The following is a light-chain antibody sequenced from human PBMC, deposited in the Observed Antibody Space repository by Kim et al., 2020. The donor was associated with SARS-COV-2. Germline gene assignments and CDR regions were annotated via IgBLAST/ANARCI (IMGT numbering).Light chain of an antibody. V-gene: IGKV1-9*01. CDR2: GAS. CDR1: QDISAA. Sequence: DIQLTQSPSFLSASVGDSVTITCRASQDISAALAWYQQKPGKAPNLLIYGASTLYRGVPLRFSGSGSGTEFTLTISSLQPEDFATYFCEQIRTYPLSFGGGTKVDIK. CDR3: EQIRTYPLS. J-gene: IGKJ4*01.